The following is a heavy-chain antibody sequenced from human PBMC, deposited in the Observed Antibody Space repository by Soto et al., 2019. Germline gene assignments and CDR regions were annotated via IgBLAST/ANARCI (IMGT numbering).Heavy chain of an antibody. CDR1: GFTFSSYA. J-gene: IGHJ4*02. CDR3: ARFRDYDFWSGDFDY. D-gene: IGHD3-3*01. Sequence: GGSLRLSCAASGFTFSSYAMHWVRQAPGKGLEWVAVISYDGSNKYYADSVKGRFTISRDNSKNTLYLQMNSLRAEDTAVYYCARFRDYDFWSGDFDYWGQGTLVTVSS. V-gene: IGHV3-30-3*01. CDR2: ISYDGSNK.